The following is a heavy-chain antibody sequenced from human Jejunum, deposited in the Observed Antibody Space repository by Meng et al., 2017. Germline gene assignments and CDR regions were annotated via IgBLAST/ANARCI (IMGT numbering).Heavy chain of an antibody. Sequence: GESLKISCAASGFPFSAYSINWVRRAPGKGLEWVSYISSDGSSVYYADSVKGRFTVSRDNAKNSLYLQMNRLRADDTAVYYCAGDYWGQGTLVTSPQ. V-gene: IGHV3-21*01. J-gene: IGHJ4*02. CDR3: AGDY. CDR1: GFPFSAYS. CDR2: ISSDGSSV.